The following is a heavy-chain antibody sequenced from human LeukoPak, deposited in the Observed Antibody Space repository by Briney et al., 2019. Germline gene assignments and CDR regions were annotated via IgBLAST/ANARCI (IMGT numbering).Heavy chain of an antibody. CDR2: INPNSGGT. J-gene: IGHJ4*02. Sequence: VASVKVSCKASGYPFTGYYMHWVRQAPGQGLEWMGWINPNSGGTNYAQKFQGRVTMTRDTSISTAYMELSRLRSDDTAVYYCARPVHVPNYYGSSGLDYWGQGTLVTVSS. CDR3: ARPVHVPNYYGSSGLDY. CDR1: GYPFTGYY. V-gene: IGHV1-2*02. D-gene: IGHD3-22*01.